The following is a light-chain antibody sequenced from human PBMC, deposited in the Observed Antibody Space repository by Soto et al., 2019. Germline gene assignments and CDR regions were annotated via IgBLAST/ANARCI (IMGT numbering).Light chain of an antibody. CDR2: EDV. CDR1: SSDVGRYKL. CDR3: CSYAGGSSVL. J-gene: IGLJ2*01. Sequence: QPVLTQPASVSGSPGQSITISCTGTSSDVGRYKLVSWYQQHPGKAPKLMIYEDVERPSGVSDRFSASKSGNTASLTISGLQTEDEADYYCCSYAGGSSVLFGGGTKVTVL. V-gene: IGLV2-23*01.